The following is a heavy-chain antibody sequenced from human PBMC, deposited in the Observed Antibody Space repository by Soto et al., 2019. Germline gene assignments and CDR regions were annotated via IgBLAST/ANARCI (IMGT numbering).Heavy chain of an antibody. CDR2: AHHSGRT. D-gene: IGHD3-9*01. J-gene: IGHJ4*02. Sequence: PETLSLTCTVSGGFMSSSNWWNLVRHPPGKGLEWIGEAHHSGRTNYNPSLKTRVTISVDRSQNLFSLKLASVTAADTAVYYCAGLRGYFDWFLSAQTYYFDYWGQGTLVTVSS. V-gene: IGHV4-4*03. CDR1: GGFMSSSNW. CDR3: AGLRGYFDWFLSAQTYYFDY.